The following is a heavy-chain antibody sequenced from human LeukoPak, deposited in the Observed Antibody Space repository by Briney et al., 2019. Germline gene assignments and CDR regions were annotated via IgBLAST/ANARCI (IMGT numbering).Heavy chain of an antibody. CDR2: IRYDGSNK. CDR1: GFTFSSYG. J-gene: IGHJ4*02. Sequence: GGSLRLSCAASGFTFSSYGMHWVRQAPGKGLEWVAFIRYDGSNKYYADSVKGRFTISRGNSKNTLYLQMNSLRAEDTAVYYCAKSVVPAAPDDFDYWGQGTLVTVSS. V-gene: IGHV3-30*02. CDR3: AKSVVPAAPDDFDY. D-gene: IGHD2-2*01.